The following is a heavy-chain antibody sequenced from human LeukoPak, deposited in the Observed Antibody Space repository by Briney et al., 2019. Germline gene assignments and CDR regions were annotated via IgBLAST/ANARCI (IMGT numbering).Heavy chain of an antibody. J-gene: IGHJ6*02. Sequence: PGGSLRLSCAASGFTFSNAWMNWVRQAPGRGLEWVGRIKSETDGGTRDYAAPVKGRVTISRDDSKNTLYLQMSSLKTEDTAVYYCTTGPATGYYPNYGMDVWGQGTTVTVSS. D-gene: IGHD3-9*01. V-gene: IGHV3-15*07. CDR2: IKSETDGGTR. CDR1: GFTFSNAW. CDR3: TTGPATGYYPNYGMDV.